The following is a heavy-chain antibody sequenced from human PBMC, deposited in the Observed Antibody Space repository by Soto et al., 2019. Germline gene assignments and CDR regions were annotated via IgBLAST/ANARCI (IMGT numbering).Heavy chain of an antibody. V-gene: IGHV1-2*04. J-gene: IGHJ6*02. D-gene: IGHD3-22*01. CDR1: GYTFTSYY. Sequence: ASVKVSCKASGYTFTSYYVHWARQAPGQGLEWMGWINPNSGGTNYAQKFQGWVTMTRDTSISTAYMELSRLRSDDTAVYYCARGSDYYDSSGYYLYYYGMDVWGQGTTVTVSS. CDR2: INPNSGGT. CDR3: ARGSDYYDSSGYYLYYYGMDV.